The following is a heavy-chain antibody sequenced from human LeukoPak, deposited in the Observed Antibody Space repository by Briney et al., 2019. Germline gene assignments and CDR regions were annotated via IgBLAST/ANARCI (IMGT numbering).Heavy chain of an antibody. CDR2: IKQDGSEK. CDR1: GFTFSSSA. D-gene: IGHD1-14*01. CDR3: ARDRKGRGYFDL. V-gene: IGHV3-7*03. J-gene: IGHJ2*01. Sequence: GGSLRLSCAASGFTFSSSAMSWVRQAPGKGLEWVANIKQDGSEKYYVDSVKGRFTISRDNAKNSLYLQMNSLRAEDTAVYYCARDRKGRGYFDLWGRGTLVTVSS.